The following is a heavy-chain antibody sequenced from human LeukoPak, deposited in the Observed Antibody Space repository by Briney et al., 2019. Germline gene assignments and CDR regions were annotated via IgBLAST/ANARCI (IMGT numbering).Heavy chain of an antibody. CDR2: ISPSSGGT. CDR3: TYDSGSWGMDV. D-gene: IGHD3-10*01. J-gene: IGHJ6*02. CDR1: GYTFTGYY. V-gene: IGHV1-2*06. Sequence: ASVNVSCKASGYTFTGYYIHWLQQAPGQGLEWMGRISPSSGGTNYAQKFQGRVTMTGDTSISTAYMELSRLTSDDAAVYYCTYDSGSWGMDVWGQGTTVTVSS.